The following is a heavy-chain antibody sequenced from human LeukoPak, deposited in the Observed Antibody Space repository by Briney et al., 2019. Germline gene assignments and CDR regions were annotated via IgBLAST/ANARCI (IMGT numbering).Heavy chain of an antibody. CDR2: IYTSGST. V-gene: IGHV4-4*07. J-gene: IGHJ5*02. D-gene: IGHD5/OR15-5a*01. CDR3: ARAISTNWFDP. Sequence: SETLSLTCAVSGGSLSGYYWSWIRQPAGKGLEWIGRIYTSGSTNYNPSLKSRVTMSVDTSKNQFSLKLSSVTAADTAVYYCARAISTNWFDPWGQGTLVTVSS. CDR1: GGSLSGYY.